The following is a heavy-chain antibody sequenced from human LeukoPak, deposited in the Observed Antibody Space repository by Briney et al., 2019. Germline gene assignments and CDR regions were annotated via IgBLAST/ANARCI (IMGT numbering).Heavy chain of an antibody. Sequence: SETLSLTCTVSGGSVSSGSYYWSWIRQPPGKGLEWIGYIYYSGSTNYNPSLKSRVTISVDTSKNQFSLKLSSVTAADTAVYYCARRGLAARFFTDDYWGQGTLVTVSS. J-gene: IGHJ4*02. CDR2: IYYSGST. CDR3: ARRGLAARFFTDDY. V-gene: IGHV4-61*01. D-gene: IGHD6-6*01. CDR1: GGSVSSGSYY.